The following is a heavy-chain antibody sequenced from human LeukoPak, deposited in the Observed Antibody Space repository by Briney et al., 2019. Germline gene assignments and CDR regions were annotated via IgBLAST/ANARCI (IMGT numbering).Heavy chain of an antibody. D-gene: IGHD3-16*01. CDR3: ARASNPFGGYYNGMDV. Sequence: PGRSLRLSCAASGFTFSSYAMHWVRQAPGKGLEWVAVISYDGSNKYYADSVKGRFTISRDNAKNTLYLQMNSLRAEDTAVFFCARASNPFGGYYNGMDVWGQGTQVTVSS. CDR2: ISYDGSNK. CDR1: GFTFSSYA. J-gene: IGHJ6*02. V-gene: IGHV3-30-3*01.